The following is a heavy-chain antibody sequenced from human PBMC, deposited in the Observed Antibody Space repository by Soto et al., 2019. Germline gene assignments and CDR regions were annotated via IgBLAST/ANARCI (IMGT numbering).Heavy chain of an antibody. CDR2: IIPILGIA. V-gene: IGHV1-69*02. CDR3: ARHVTTVTTSGGEVDY. Sequence: SVKVSCKASGGTFSSYTISWVRQAPGQGLEWMGRIIPILGIANYAQKFQGRVTITADKSTSTAYMELSSLRSEDTAVYYCARHVTTVTTSGGEVDYWGQGTLVTVSS. J-gene: IGHJ4*02. CDR1: GGTFSSYT. D-gene: IGHD4-17*01.